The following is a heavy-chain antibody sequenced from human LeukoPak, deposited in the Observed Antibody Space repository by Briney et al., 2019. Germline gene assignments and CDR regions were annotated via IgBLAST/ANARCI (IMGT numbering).Heavy chain of an antibody. Sequence: PGGSLRLSCAASGFTFSSYSMNWVRQAPGKGLEWVSSISSSSSYIYYADSVKGRFTISRDNAKNSLYLQMNSLRAEDTAVYYCARDGGSSSFYDYWGQGTLVTVSS. CDR2: ISSSSSYI. CDR3: ARDGGSSSFYDY. J-gene: IGHJ4*02. CDR1: GFTFSSYS. V-gene: IGHV3-21*01. D-gene: IGHD6-13*01.